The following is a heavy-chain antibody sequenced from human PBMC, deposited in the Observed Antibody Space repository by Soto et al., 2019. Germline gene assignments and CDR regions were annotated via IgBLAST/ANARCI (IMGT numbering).Heavy chain of an antibody. CDR3: ARHRPYSGSGWFDP. D-gene: IGHD1-26*01. Sequence: GESLKISCNGSGYSFTNYCIGWVLQMPGKGLEWMGIIYPGDSDTRYSPSFQGQVTISADKSISTAYLQWSSLKASDTAMHYCARHRPYSGSGWFDPWGQGTLVTVSS. CDR2: IYPGDSDT. J-gene: IGHJ5*02. CDR1: GYSFTNYC. V-gene: IGHV5-51*01.